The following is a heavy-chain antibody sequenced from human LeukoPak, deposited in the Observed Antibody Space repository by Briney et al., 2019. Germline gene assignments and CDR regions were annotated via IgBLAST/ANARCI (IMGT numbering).Heavy chain of an antibody. Sequence: ASVKVSCKASGYTFTGYYMHWVRQAPGQGHEWMGWINPNSGGTNYAQKFQGRVTMTRDTSISTAYMELSRLRSDDTAVYYCAREGQAFGGVIVSFWFDPWGQGTLVTVSS. J-gene: IGHJ5*02. CDR3: AREGQAFGGVIVSFWFDP. V-gene: IGHV1-2*02. D-gene: IGHD3-16*02. CDR2: INPNSGGT. CDR1: GYTFTGYY.